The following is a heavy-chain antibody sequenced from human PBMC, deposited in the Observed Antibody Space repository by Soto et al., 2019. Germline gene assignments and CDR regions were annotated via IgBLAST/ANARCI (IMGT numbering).Heavy chain of an antibody. CDR1: GYTFTSYA. J-gene: IGHJ5*02. Sequence: QVQLVQSGAEVKKPGASVKVSCKASGYTFTSYAMHWVRQAPGQRLEWMGWINAGNGNTKYSQKFQGRVTITRDTSASKAYMELSSLRSEDTVVYYCARSRIMITFGGVIVYWFDPWGQGTLVTVSS. D-gene: IGHD3-16*02. CDR3: ARSRIMITFGGVIVYWFDP. CDR2: INAGNGNT. V-gene: IGHV1-3*01.